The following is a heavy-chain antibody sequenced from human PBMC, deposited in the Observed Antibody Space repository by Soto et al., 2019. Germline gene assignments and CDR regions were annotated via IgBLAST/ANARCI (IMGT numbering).Heavy chain of an antibody. CDR2: ISYDGSNK. D-gene: IGHD3-22*01. Sequence: PGGFLRLSCAASGVTFSSYGMHWVRQAPGKGLEWVAVISYDGSNKYYADSVKGRFTISRDNSKNTLYLQMNSLRAEDTAVYYCAKEPNYDSSGYLDYWGQGTLVTVSS. CDR3: AKEPNYDSSGYLDY. V-gene: IGHV3-30*18. J-gene: IGHJ4*02. CDR1: GVTFSSYG.